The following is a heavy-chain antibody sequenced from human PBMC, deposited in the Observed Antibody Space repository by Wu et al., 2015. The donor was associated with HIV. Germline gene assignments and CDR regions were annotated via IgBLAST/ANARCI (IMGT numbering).Heavy chain of an antibody. Sequence: QVQLVQSGAEVKKPGASVKVSCKASRYTFTSFGISWVRQAPGQGLEWMGWISGYNGNTNYAQKYQGRVTMTTDTSTSTAYMELRSLRSDDTAIYYCATSLEVSGFDYWGQGSLVTVSS. D-gene: IGHD3-16*01. CDR3: ATSLEVSGFDY. CDR1: RYTFTSFG. J-gene: IGHJ4*02. V-gene: IGHV1-18*01. CDR2: ISGYNGNT.